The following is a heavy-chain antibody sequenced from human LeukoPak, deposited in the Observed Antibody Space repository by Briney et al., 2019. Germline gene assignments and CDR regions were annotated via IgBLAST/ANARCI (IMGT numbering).Heavy chain of an antibody. D-gene: IGHD3-10*01. CDR3: ARDTRVSNYYYYMDV. Sequence: PSETLSLTCSVPGGSISSYYWSWIRQPPGKGLEWIGYIYYSGSTNYNPSLKSRVTISVDTSKNQFSLKLSSVTAADTAVYYRARDTRVSNYYYYMDVWGKGTTVTVSS. CDR1: GGSISSYY. V-gene: IGHV4-59*01. J-gene: IGHJ6*03. CDR2: IYYSGST.